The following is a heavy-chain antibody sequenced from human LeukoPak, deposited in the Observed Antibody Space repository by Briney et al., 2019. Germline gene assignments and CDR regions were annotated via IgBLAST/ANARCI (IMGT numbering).Heavy chain of an antibody. Sequence: GGSLRLSCAASGFTFSSYWMHWVRHAPGKGLVWVSRINSDGSSTSYADSVKGRFTISRDNAKNTLYPQMNSLRAEDTAVYYCARDHSSSWYVSYYGMDVWGQGTTVTVS. CDR1: GFTFSSYW. CDR2: INSDGSST. V-gene: IGHV3-74*01. CDR3: ARDHSSSWYVSYYGMDV. J-gene: IGHJ6*02. D-gene: IGHD6-13*01.